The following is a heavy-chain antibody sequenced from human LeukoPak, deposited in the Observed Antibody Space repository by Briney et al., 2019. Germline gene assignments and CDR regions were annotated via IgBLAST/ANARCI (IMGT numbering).Heavy chain of an antibody. CDR1: GYTFTGYY. J-gene: IGHJ2*01. CDR3: ARDRYYYDSSGYYRRGWYFDL. Sequence: ASVKVSCKASGYTFTGYYMHWVRQAPGQGLEWMGWINPNSGGTNYAQKFQGRVTMTRDTSISTAYMELSRLRSDDTAVYYCARDRYYYDSSGYYRRGWYFDLWGRGTLVTVSS. CDR2: INPNSGGT. V-gene: IGHV1-2*02. D-gene: IGHD3-22*01.